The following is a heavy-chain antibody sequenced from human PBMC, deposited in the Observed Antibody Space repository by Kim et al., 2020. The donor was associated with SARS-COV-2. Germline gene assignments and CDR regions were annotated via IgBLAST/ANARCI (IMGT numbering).Heavy chain of an antibody. V-gene: IGHV3-53*01. J-gene: IGHJ3*02. CDR3: ARLIAVSSSDAFDI. CDR1: GFTVSSNY. CDR2: IYSGGST. Sequence: GGSLRLSCAASGFTVSSNYMSWVRQAPGKGLEWVSVIYSGGSTYYADSVKGRFTISRDNSKNTLYLQMNSLRAEDTAVYYCARLIAVSSSDAFDIWGQGTMVTVSS. D-gene: IGHD2-15*01.